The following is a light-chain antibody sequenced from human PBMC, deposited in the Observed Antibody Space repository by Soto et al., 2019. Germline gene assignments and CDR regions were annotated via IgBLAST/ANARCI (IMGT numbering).Light chain of an antibody. Sequence: QSVLTRPPSVSGAPGQRVTISCTGSSSNIGAGYDVHWYQQLPGTAPKLLIFRNNNRPSGVPDRFSGSKSGTSASLAITGLHAEDEADYYCQSYDSSLSAYVFATGTKVTVL. V-gene: IGLV1-40*01. CDR3: QSYDSSLSAYV. CDR1: SSNIGAGYD. CDR2: RNN. J-gene: IGLJ1*01.